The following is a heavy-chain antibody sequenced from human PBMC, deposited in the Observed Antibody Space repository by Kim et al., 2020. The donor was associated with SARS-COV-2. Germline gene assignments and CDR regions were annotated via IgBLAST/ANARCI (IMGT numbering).Heavy chain of an antibody. V-gene: IGHV1-18*01. J-gene: IGHJ4*02. Sequence: ASVKVSCKASGYTFTSYGISWVRQAPGQGLEWMGWISAYNGNTNYAQKLQGRVTMTTDTSTSTAYMELRSLRSDDTAVYYCARVRGRYSSSESDYWGQGTLVTVSS. CDR3: ARVRGRYSSSESDY. D-gene: IGHD6-6*01. CDR1: GYTFTSYG. CDR2: ISAYNGNT.